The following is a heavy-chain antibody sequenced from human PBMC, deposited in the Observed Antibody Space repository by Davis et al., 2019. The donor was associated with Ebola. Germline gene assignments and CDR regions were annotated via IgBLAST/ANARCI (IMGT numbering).Heavy chain of an antibody. Sequence: PGGSLRLSCEASGFTFNRYAMTWVRQAPGKGLEWVSSTTGSGAGRYYAASVEGRFTISRDNSRNTVPLEMTSLRPEDTAVYYCARDLDQDGYHEKLAYWGQGSLVTVS. CDR2: TTGSGAGR. J-gene: IGHJ4*02. CDR1: GFTFNRYA. D-gene: IGHD5-18*01. V-gene: IGHV3-23*01. CDR3: ARDLDQDGYHEKLAY.